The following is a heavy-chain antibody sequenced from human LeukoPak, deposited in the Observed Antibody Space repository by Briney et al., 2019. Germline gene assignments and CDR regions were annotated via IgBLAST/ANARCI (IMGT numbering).Heavy chain of an antibody. D-gene: IGHD2-15*01. J-gene: IGHJ4*02. CDR2: INPNSGDT. CDR3: AGEYCSGGSCRQGFDY. Sequence: VASVKVSCKASGYTFTDYYMHWVRQAPGQGLEWVGWINPNSGDTNHAQNFQGRVTLTRDTSISTAYMELSSLRSDDSAVYYCAGEYCSGGSCRQGFDYWGQGTLVTVSS. CDR1: GYTFTDYY. V-gene: IGHV1-2*02.